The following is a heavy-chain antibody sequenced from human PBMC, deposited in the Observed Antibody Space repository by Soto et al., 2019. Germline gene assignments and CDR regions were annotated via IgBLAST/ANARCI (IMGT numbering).Heavy chain of an antibody. CDR3: ARAKFESTGWHQFDI. CDR2: VSHSGNT. J-gene: IGHJ4*02. Sequence: SETLSLTCTVSGGSFTGHFWSWVRQPPGKGLEWIGEVSHSGNTKYYPSLRSRATLSVDSSKNQISLALTSVTAADTAVYYCARAKFESTGWHQFDIWGQGTLVTVSS. D-gene: IGHD7-27*01. CDR1: GGSFTGHF. V-gene: IGHV4-34*01.